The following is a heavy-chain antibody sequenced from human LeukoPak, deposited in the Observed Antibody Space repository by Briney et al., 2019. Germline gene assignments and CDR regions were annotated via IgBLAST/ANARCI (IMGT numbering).Heavy chain of an antibody. V-gene: IGHV3-11*01. CDR3: AREGRGYYGDFDY. CDR1: GFSFSDYD. CDR2: IRNDGSTI. Sequence: GGSLRLSCSASGFSFSDYDMNWIRQAPGKGLEWVSYIRNDGSTIYDADSVKGRFSISRDNARNSLYLQMTSLRAEDTAAYYCAREGRGYYGDFDYWGQGTLVTVSS. D-gene: IGHD3-22*01. J-gene: IGHJ4*02.